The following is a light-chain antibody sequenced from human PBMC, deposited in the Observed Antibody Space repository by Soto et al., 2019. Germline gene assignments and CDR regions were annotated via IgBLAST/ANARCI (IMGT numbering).Light chain of an antibody. CDR1: QSINNRY. J-gene: IGKJ4*01. Sequence: EIVLTQSPGTLSLSPGERATLSCRASQSINNRYLAWYQQKPGQAPRLLIYAASTLQSGVPSGFGGSGSGTEFTLTITSLQPEDFATYYCQQVKTYPLTFGGGTKVEIK. V-gene: IGKV3D-7*01. CDR3: QQVKTYPLT. CDR2: AAS.